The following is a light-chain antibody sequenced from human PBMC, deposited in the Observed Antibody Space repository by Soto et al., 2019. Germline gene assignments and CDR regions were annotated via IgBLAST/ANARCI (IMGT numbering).Light chain of an antibody. J-gene: IGLJ1*01. CDR1: SSNIWNNY. CDR3: GTWDSSLSAPHYV. Sequence: QSVLTQPPSVSAAPGQKGTISCSGRSSNIWNNYVSWYQQLPGTAPKLLIYENNKRPSGIPDRFSGSKSGTSATLGITGLQTGDEADYYCGTWDSSLSAPHYVFGTGNKVTVL. V-gene: IGLV1-51*02. CDR2: ENN.